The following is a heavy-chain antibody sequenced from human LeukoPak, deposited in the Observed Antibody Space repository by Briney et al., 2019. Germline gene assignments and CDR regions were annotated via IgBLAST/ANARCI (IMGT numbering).Heavy chain of an antibody. CDR3: ARTFSGTAWYYYGMDV. Sequence: GGSLRLSCAASGFTFSDYGMHWVRQAPVKGLEWVAVRSYDGSSKYYAESVKGRFTISRDNSKNTLYLQMNSLRGKDTAVYYCARTFSGTAWYYYGMDVWGQGTSVTVSS. V-gene: IGHV3-30*03. CDR1: GFTFSDYG. D-gene: IGHD1-26*01. J-gene: IGHJ6*02. CDR2: RSYDGSSK.